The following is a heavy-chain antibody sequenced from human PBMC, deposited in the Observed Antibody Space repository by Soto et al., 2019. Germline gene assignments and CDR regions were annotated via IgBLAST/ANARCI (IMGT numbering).Heavy chain of an antibody. CDR3: AREGITGTRHHAFDI. D-gene: IGHD1-20*01. CDR2: IGTAGDT. CDR1: GFTFSSYD. V-gene: IGHV3-13*01. J-gene: IGHJ3*02. Sequence: GGSLRLSCAASGFTFSSYDMHWVRQATGKGLEWVSAIGTAGDTYYPGSVKGRFTISRENAKNSLYLQMNSLRAGDTAVYYCAREGITGTRHHAFDIWGQGTMVTVSS.